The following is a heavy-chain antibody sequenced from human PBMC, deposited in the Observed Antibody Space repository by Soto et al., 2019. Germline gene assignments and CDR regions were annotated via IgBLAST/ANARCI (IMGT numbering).Heavy chain of an antibody. CDR3: ARDRHDAFDI. Sequence: ASVKVSCKASGYTFTGYYMHWVRQAPGQGLEWMGVINPSGTSATYAQKFQGRVTITRDTSASTAYMELSSLRSEDTAVYYCARDRHDAFDIWGQGTMVTVSS. J-gene: IGHJ3*02. CDR1: GYTFTGYY. CDR2: INPSGTSA. V-gene: IGHV1-46*01.